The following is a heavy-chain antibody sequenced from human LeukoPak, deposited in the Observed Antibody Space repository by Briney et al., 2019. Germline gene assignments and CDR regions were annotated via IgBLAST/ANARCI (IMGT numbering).Heavy chain of an antibody. Sequence: GGSLRLSCAASGFTFSSYWMHWVRQAPGKGLVWVSRIKSDGSTNYADSVKGRFTISRDNAKNTVSLQMNSLRAEDTAVYYCARVANYGGNSGWGQGTLVAVSS. CDR1: GFTFSSYW. CDR2: IKSDGST. V-gene: IGHV3-74*01. D-gene: IGHD4-23*01. CDR3: ARVANYGGNSG. J-gene: IGHJ4*02.